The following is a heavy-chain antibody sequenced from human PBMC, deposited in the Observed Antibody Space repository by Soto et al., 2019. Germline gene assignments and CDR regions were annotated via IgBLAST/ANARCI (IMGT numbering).Heavy chain of an antibody. V-gene: IGHV4-39*01. Sequence: QLQLQESGPGLVKPSETLSLTCTVSGGSISSRGYYWGWIRQPPGKGLEWIGTIYYSGSTYYNPSLQSRVTISVDTSKTQFSLKLSSVTAADTAVYYCATSNWFDPWGQGTLVTVSS. CDR2: IYYSGST. CDR3: ATSNWFDP. CDR1: GGSISSRGYY. J-gene: IGHJ5*02.